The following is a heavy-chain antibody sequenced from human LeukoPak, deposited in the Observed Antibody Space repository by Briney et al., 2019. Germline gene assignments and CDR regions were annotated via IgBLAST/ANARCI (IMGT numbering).Heavy chain of an antibody. D-gene: IGHD3-3*01. J-gene: IGHJ6*02. CDR2: IYSGGST. CDR1: GFTFSSNY. CDR3: ARHFGVITKGVYYYYYGMDV. Sequence: PGGSLRLSCAASGFTFSSNYMSWVRQAPGKGLEWVSVIYSGGSTYYADSVKGRFTISRDNSKNTLYLQMSSLRAEDTAVYYCARHFGVITKGVYYYYYGMDVWGQGTTVTVSS. V-gene: IGHV3-66*04.